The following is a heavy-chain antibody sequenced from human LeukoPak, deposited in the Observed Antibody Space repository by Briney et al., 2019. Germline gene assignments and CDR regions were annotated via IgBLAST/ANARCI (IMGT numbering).Heavy chain of an antibody. CDR2: INPNSGGT. D-gene: IGHD1-14*01. Sequence: ASVKVSCKASGYTFIDYYIQWVRQAPGQGLEWMGRINPNSGGTNYAQKFQGRVTITTDESTSTAYMELSSLRSEDTAVYYCARTTNGYLDYWGQGTLVTVSS. CDR3: ARTTNGYLDY. J-gene: IGHJ4*02. CDR1: GYTFIDYY. V-gene: IGHV1-2*06.